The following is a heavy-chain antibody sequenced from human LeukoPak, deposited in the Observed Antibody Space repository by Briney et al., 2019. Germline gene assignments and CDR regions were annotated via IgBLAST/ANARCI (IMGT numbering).Heavy chain of an antibody. J-gene: IGHJ6*02. D-gene: IGHD6-13*01. CDR2: ISWNSGSI. Sequence: PGRSLRLSCAASGFTFDDYAMHWVRQAPGKGLEWVSGISWNSGSIGYADSVKGRFTISRDNAKNSLYLQMNSLRAEDTALYYCAKDLGSSDYYYYGMDVWGQGTTVTVSS. CDR3: AKDLGSSDYYYYGMDV. CDR1: GFTFDDYA. V-gene: IGHV3-9*01.